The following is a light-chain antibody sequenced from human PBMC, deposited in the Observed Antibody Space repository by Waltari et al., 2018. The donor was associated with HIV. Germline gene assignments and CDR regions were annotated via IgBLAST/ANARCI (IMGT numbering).Light chain of an antibody. CDR2: GAS. CDR1: QSVSSNL. V-gene: IGKV3-20*01. CDR3: QQYGTSPRA. J-gene: IGKJ4*01. Sequence: EIVLTHSPGTLSLSPGERATLSCRASQSVSSNLLAWFQQKPGQAPRVLIHGASKRATGIPDRFSGSGSGTDFTLTITRLEPEDSAVYYCQQYGTSPRAFGGGTKVEIK.